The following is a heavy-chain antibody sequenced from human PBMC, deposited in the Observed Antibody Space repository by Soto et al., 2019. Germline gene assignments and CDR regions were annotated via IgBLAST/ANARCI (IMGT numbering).Heavy chain of an antibody. CDR3: ASGYCSSTSCSYYYYGMDV. CDR2: IIPIFGTA. J-gene: IGHJ6*02. CDR1: GGTFSSYA. V-gene: IGHV1-69*01. Sequence: GPQVKVSCKASGGTFSSYAISWVRQAPGQGLEWMGGIIPIFGTANYAQKFQGRVTITADESTSTAYMELSSLRSEDTAVYYCASGYCSSTSCSYYYYGMDVWGQGTTVTVSS. D-gene: IGHD2-2*03.